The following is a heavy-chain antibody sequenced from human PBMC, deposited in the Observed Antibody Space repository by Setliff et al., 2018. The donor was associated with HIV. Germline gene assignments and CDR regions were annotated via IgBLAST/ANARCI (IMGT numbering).Heavy chain of an antibody. J-gene: IGHJ5*02. D-gene: IGHD2-2*01. CDR2: IIPISGTA. CDR1: GYIFTDYY. CDR3: ARDFGGYCSSMSCPGLFDP. V-gene: IGHV1-69*05. Sequence: AASVKVSCKASGYIFTDYYMHWVRQAPGQGLEWMGGIIPISGTANYAQKFQGRVTITTDESTSTAYMELSGLRSEDTAVYYCARDFGGYCSSMSCPGLFDPWGQGTLVTVSS.